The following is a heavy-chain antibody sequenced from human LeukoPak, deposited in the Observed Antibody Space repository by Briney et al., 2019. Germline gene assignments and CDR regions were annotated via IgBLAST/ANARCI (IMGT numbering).Heavy chain of an antibody. D-gene: IGHD3-3*01. CDR3: ARAITYDFWSGYLGDYYYYIDV. V-gene: IGHV4-59*01. CDR1: GGSISSYY. J-gene: IGHJ6*03. CDR2: IYYSGST. Sequence: KALETLSLTCTVSGGSISSYYWSWIRQPPGKGLEWIGYIYYSGSTNYNPSLKSRVTISVDTSKNQFSLKLSSVTAADTAVYYCARAITYDFWSGYLGDYYYYIDVWGKGTTVTVSS.